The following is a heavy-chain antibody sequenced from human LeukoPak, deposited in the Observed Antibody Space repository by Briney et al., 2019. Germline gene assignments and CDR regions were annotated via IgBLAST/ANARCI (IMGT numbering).Heavy chain of an antibody. Sequence: SETMSLTCTVSGGSISSYYWSWIRQPPGKGLEWVGCIYYSGSTNYNPPLKSRVTISVDTSKNQFSLKLSSVTAADTAVYYCAREGQLWSIDYWGQGTLVTVSS. CDR3: AREGQLWSIDY. V-gene: IGHV4-59*01. J-gene: IGHJ4*02. CDR2: IYYSGST. D-gene: IGHD5-18*01. CDR1: GGSISSYY.